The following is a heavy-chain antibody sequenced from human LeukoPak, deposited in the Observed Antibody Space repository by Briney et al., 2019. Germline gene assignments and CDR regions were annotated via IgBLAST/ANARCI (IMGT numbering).Heavy chain of an antibody. CDR1: GFTFDDYG. CDR3: ARGGNSSWDY. CDR2: IKPDGTEK. V-gene: IGHV3-7*01. J-gene: IGHJ4*02. Sequence: GGSLRLSCAASGFTFDDYGMSWVRQAPGKGLEWVANIKPDGTEKYYVDSLKGRFTISRDNAKNSLYLQMNSLRVEDTAVYYCARGGNSSWDYWGQGALVTVSS. D-gene: IGHD5-24*01.